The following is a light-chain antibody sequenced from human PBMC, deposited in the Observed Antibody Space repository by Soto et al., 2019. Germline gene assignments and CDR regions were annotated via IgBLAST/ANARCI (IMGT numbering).Light chain of an antibody. CDR3: RSYAGSNYSV. V-gene: IGLV2-8*01. Sequence: QSALTQPPSASGSPGQSVTISCTGTSSDVGGYDYVSWYQQHPGKAPKLMIYEVTKRPSGVPDRFSGSKSGNTASLTVSGLQAEDEADYYCRSYAGSNYSVLATGPKATVL. CDR1: SSDVGGYDY. CDR2: EVT. J-gene: IGLJ1*01.